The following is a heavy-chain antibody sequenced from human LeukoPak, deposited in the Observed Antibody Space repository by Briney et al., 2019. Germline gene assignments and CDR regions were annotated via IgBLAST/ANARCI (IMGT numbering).Heavy chain of an antibody. V-gene: IGHV4-34*01. CDR1: GGSFSGYY. Sequence: PSETLSLTCAVYGGSFSGYYWSWIRQPPGKGLEWIGEINHSGSTNYNPSLKSRVTISVDTSKNQFSLKLSTVTAADTAVYYCARGRGYGGNSLNSYFDYWGQGTLVTVSS. CDR3: ARGRGYGGNSLNSYFDY. D-gene: IGHD4-23*01. J-gene: IGHJ4*02. CDR2: INHSGST.